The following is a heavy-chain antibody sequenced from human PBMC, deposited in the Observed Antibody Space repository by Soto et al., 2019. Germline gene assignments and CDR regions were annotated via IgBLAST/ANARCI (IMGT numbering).Heavy chain of an antibody. CDR3: AKDSGLPDFGIVMNASDV. V-gene: IGHV3-23*01. D-gene: IGHD3-3*01. J-gene: IGHJ3*01. Sequence: GGSLRLSCAASGFTFRDFAMSLVRQAPGRGLEWVSTISGLVNSAFDADSVMGRFTISRDNSKNTLYLQMNSLRAEDTARSDGAKDSGLPDFGIVMNASDVWGLGTMVTVSS. CDR2: ISGLVNSA. CDR1: GFTFRDFA.